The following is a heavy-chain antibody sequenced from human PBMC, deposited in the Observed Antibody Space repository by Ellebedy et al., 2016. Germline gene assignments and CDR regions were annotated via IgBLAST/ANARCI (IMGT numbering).Heavy chain of an antibody. J-gene: IGHJ4*02. V-gene: IGHV1-3*01. CDR1: GYTFTSYA. CDR2: INAGNGNT. CDR3: ARDEHDYGGKISPPPLDY. Sequence: ASVKVSCXASGYTFTSYAMHWVRQAPGQRLEWMGWINAGNGNTKYSQKFQGRVTITRDTSASTAYMELSSLRSEDTAVYYCARDEHDYGGKISPPPLDYWGQGTLVTVSS. D-gene: IGHD4-23*01.